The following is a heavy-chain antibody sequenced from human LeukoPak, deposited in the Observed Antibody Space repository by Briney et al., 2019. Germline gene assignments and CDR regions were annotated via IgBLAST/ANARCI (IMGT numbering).Heavy chain of an antibody. CDR3: AASSWYAHDAFDI. D-gene: IGHD6-13*01. CDR2: IVVGSGNT. Sequence: GASVKVSCKASGFTFTSSAMQWVRQARGQRLEWIGWIVVGSGNTNYAQKFQERVTITRDMSTSTAYMELSSLRSEDTAVYYCAASSWYAHDAFDIWGQGTMVTVSS. V-gene: IGHV1-58*02. J-gene: IGHJ3*02. CDR1: GFTFTSSA.